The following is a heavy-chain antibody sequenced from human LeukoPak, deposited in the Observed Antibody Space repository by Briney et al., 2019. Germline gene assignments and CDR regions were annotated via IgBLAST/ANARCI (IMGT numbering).Heavy chain of an antibody. D-gene: IGHD5-24*01. V-gene: IGHV1-69*01. J-gene: IGHJ6*03. Sequence: SVKVSCKASGGTFNSYAISWVRQAPGQGLEWMGGIMPLFGTANYAQEFQGRVTFTADESASTAYMEVSSLRSEDTAVYYCASGSLGDGYGVGDYYQYMDVWGKGTTVTVSS. CDR3: ASGSLGDGYGVGDYYQYMDV. CDR1: GGTFNSYA. CDR2: IMPLFGTA.